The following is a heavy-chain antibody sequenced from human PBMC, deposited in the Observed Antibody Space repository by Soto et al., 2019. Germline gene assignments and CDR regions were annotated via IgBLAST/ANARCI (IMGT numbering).Heavy chain of an antibody. CDR3: GKAGGSELRYFDWPEVGV. Sequence: QVHVVESGGGVVQPGTSLRLSCTASGFSFFNYGFAWIRQAPGKGLEWVAGVTYDSSEKYYADSVKGRFTISRDNSKNTVYLQMDSLQHNDSALYYCGKAGGSELRYFDWPEVGVWGQGTLVTVSS. CDR2: VTYDSSEK. CDR1: GFSFFNYG. D-gene: IGHD3-9*01. V-gene: IGHV3-30*18. J-gene: IGHJ4*02.